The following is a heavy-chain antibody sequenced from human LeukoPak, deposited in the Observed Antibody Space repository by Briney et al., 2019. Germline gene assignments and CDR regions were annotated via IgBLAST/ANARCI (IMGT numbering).Heavy chain of an antibody. D-gene: IGHD2/OR15-2a*01. CDR3: AREKAYIPYLFYYFDY. CDR1: GGSFSGYY. V-gene: IGHV4-34*01. Sequence: SETLSLTCAVYGGSFSGYYWSWIRQPPGKGLEWIGEINHSGSTNYNPSLKSRVTISVDTSKNQFSLKLSSVTAADTAVYYCAREKAYIPYLFYYFDYWGQGTLVTVSS. J-gene: IGHJ4*02. CDR2: INHSGST.